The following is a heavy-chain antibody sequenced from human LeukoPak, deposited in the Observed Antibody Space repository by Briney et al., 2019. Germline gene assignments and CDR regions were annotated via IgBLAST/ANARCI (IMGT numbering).Heavy chain of an antibody. CDR1: GFTFSSYA. Sequence: PGGSLRLSCAASGFTFSSYAMSWVRQAPGKGLEWVSAISGSGGSTYYADSVKGRFTISRDNSKNTLYLQMNSLRAEDTAVYYCAKSSLEWLLYGRDFDYWGQGTLVTVSS. CDR2: ISGSGGST. D-gene: IGHD3-3*01. V-gene: IGHV3-23*01. J-gene: IGHJ4*02. CDR3: AKSSLEWLLYGRDFDY.